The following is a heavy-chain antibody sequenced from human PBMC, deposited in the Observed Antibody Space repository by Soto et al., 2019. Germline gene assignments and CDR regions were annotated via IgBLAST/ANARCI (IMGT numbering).Heavy chain of an antibody. V-gene: IGHV1-69*01. D-gene: IGHD3-10*01. Sequence: QVQLVQSGAEVKKPGSSVKVSCKASGGIFSTYAISWLRQAPGQGLEWMGGIIPIFGTPNYAQRFQGRVTIAADETTSTADMELSRLGSEDTAVYSCARDRDDYGSGNYYNRIDFWGQGTLVTVSS. J-gene: IGHJ4*02. CDR2: IIPIFGTP. CDR3: ARDRDDYGSGNYYNRIDF. CDR1: GGIFSTYA.